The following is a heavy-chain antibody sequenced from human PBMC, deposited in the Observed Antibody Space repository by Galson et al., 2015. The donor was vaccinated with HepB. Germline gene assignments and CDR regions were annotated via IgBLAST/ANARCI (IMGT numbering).Heavy chain of an antibody. CDR1: GFTFSSYS. CDR2: ISSSSSYI. CDR3: ARRIAAAGTEIDR. D-gene: IGHD6-13*01. Sequence: SLRLSCATSGFTFSSYSMNWVRQAPGKGLEWVSPISSSSSYIYYADSVKGRFTISRDNAKNSLYLQMNSLRAEDTAVYYCARRIAAAGTEIDRWGQGTLVTVSS. V-gene: IGHV3-21*01. J-gene: IGHJ4*02.